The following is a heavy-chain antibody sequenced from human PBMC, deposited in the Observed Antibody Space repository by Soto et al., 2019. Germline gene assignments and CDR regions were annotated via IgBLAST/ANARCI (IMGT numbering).Heavy chain of an antibody. Sequence: QVQLVQSGAEVKKPGASVKVSCKAFGYTFTSYDINWVRQATGQGLEWMGWMNPNSGNTGYAQKFQGRVTMTRNTSISTAYMELSSLRSEDTAVYYCARGLHPYYYYGMDVWGQGTTVTVSS. CDR1: GYTFTSYD. V-gene: IGHV1-8*01. CDR3: ARGLHPYYYYGMDV. J-gene: IGHJ6*02. CDR2: MNPNSGNT. D-gene: IGHD4-4*01.